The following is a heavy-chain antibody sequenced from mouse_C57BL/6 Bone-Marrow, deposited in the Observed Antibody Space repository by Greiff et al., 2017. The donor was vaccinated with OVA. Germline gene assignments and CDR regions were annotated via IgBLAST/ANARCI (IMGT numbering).Heavy chain of an antibody. CDR3: ARIRFAY. Sequence: VQLQQSGPGLVQPSQSLSITCTVSGFSLTSYGVHWVRQSPGKGLEWLGVIWSGGSTDYNAAFISRLSISKDNSTSQVFFKMNSLQADDTAIYYCARIRFAYWGQGTLVTVSA. V-gene: IGHV2-2*01. CDR2: IWSGGST. CDR1: GFSLTSYG. J-gene: IGHJ3*01.